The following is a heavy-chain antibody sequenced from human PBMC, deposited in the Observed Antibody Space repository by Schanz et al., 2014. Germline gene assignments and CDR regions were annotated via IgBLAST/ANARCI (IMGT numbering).Heavy chain of an antibody. Sequence: EVQLLESGGGLVQPGGSLRLSCAASGFAVDNYYMSCVRQAPGRGLEWVSYVSRSTPDIYYADSVKGRFTMSRDNAKNSVFLQMNSLRAEDTAVYFCAKDLGVDCGDGCFNWYFDLWGRGTLVTVSS. CDR2: VSRSTPDI. CDR3: AKDLGVDCGDGCFNWYFDL. V-gene: IGHV3-48*01. J-gene: IGHJ2*01. CDR1: GFAVDNYY. D-gene: IGHD2-21*02.